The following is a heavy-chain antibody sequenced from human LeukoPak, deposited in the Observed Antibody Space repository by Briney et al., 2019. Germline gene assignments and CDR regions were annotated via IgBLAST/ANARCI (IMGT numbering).Heavy chain of an antibody. CDR2: IYTSGST. V-gene: IGHV4-4*07. J-gene: IGHJ3*02. CDR1: GGSISSYY. CDR3: ARHGLRDDAFDI. Sequence: PSETLSLTCTVSGGSISSYYWSWIRQPAGKGLEWIGRIYTSGSTNYNPSLKSRVTISVDTSKTQFFLKLSSVTAADTAVYYCARHGLRDDAFDIWGQGTMVTVSS.